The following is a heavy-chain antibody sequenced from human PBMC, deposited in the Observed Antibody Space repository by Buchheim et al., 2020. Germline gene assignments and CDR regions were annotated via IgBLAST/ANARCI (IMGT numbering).Heavy chain of an antibody. V-gene: IGHV3-30*18. Sequence: QVQLVESGGGVVQPGRSLRLSCAASGFTFSSYGMHWVRQAPGKGLEWVAVISYDGSNKYYADSVKGRFTISRDNSKTTLYLQMNSLRAEDTAVYYCAKVANWTPDEPFDYWGQGTL. CDR1: GFTFSSYG. J-gene: IGHJ4*02. D-gene: IGHD1-20*01. CDR2: ISYDGSNK. CDR3: AKVANWTPDEPFDY.